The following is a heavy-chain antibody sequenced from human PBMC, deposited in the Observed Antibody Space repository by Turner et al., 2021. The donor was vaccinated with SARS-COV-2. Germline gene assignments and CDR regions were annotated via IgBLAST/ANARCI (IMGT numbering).Heavy chain of an antibody. V-gene: IGHV3-7*03. CDR3: ARDSGYYRFDF. Sequence: EVQLVASGGGLVQPGGSLSLSCAASGFTFTNHWIGWVRQAPGEGLEWVAIISQDGSQKNYVDSLRGRFTISRDNAKQSLYLQMNSLRADDTAVYYCARDSGYYRFDFWGQGTLVTVSS. CDR1: GFTFTNHW. D-gene: IGHD3-22*01. CDR2: ISQDGSQK. J-gene: IGHJ4*02.